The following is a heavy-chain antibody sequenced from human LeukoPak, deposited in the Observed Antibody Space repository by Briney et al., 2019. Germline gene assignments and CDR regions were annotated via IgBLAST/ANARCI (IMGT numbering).Heavy chain of an antibody. Sequence: PGGSLRLSCAASGFSFSTYGMHWVRQAPGKGLDWLALIWHDGSKKYYADSVKGRFTISRDNSKNTLYLQLNDLRAEDTGFYYPAGDTPPGGDYYFEYWGQGPLVTVSS. CDR1: GFSFSTYG. J-gene: IGHJ4*02. V-gene: IGHV3-33*01. CDR3: AGDTPPGGDYYFEY. CDR2: IWHDGSKK. D-gene: IGHD3-16*01.